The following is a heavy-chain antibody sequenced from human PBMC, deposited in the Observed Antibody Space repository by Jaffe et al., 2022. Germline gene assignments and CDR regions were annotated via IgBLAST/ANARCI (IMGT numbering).Heavy chain of an antibody. V-gene: IGHV1-3*01. CDR1: GYTFTSYA. J-gene: IGHJ3*02. CDR2: INAGNGNT. CDR3: ARDLGYCSSTSCPRRDAFDI. Sequence: QVQLVQSGAEVKKPGASVKVSCKASGYTFTSYAMHWVRQAPGQRLEWMGWINAGNGNTKYSQKFQGRVTITRDTSASTAYMELSSLRSEDTAVYYCARDLGYCSSTSCPRRDAFDIWGQGTMVTVSS. D-gene: IGHD2-2*01.